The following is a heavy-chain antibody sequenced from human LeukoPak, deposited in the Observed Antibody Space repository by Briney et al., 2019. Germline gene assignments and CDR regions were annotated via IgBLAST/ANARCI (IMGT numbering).Heavy chain of an antibody. CDR1: GFTFSSYG. J-gene: IGHJ3*02. Sequence: GGSLRLSCAASGFTFSSYGMHWVRQAPGKGLEWVAVISYDGSNKYYADSVKGRFTISRDNSKNTLYLQMNSLRAEDTAVYYCARDWHVVEQWLSLEAFDIWGQGTMVTVSS. CDR3: ARDWHVVEQWLSLEAFDI. CDR2: ISYDGSNK. V-gene: IGHV3-30*03. D-gene: IGHD6-19*01.